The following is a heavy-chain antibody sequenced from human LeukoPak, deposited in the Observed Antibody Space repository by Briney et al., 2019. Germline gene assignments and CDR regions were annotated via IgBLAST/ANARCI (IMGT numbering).Heavy chain of an antibody. J-gene: IGHJ4*02. D-gene: IGHD3-22*01. V-gene: IGHV3-48*01. CDR1: GVGFRSYR. Sequence: GGSLRLSCAASGVGFRSYRVICARQAPGKGLEWISYISSSGRTIYYADSVEGRFTISRDNAKKSLYLQMNNLRAEDTAVYYCARDDTSGLYYIDFWGQGILVTVSS. CDR3: ARDDTSGLYYIDF. CDR2: ISSSGRTI.